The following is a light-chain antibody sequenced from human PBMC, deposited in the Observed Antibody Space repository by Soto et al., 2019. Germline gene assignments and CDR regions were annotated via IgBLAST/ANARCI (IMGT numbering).Light chain of an antibody. V-gene: IGKV1D-12*01. CDR3: QQGNSLPFT. CDR1: QGISNW. Sequence: DIQMTQSPSSVSASVGDRVSITCRASQGISNWLAWYQQKPGRAPKLLIYAASSLQSGVTSRFSGSGSGTDFTLTISSLQPEDCATYYCQQGNSLPFTFGPGTKVDI. CDR2: AAS. J-gene: IGKJ3*01.